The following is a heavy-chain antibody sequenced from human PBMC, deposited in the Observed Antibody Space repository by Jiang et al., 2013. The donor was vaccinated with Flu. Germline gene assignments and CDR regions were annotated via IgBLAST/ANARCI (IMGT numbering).Heavy chain of an antibody. CDR3: AHSTRGITMVRGVITNYFDY. J-gene: IGHJ4*02. CDR1: GFSLSTSGVG. D-gene: IGHD3-10*01. V-gene: IGHV2-5*01. Sequence: KPTQTLTLTCTFSGFSLSTSGVGVGWIRQPPGKALEWLALIYWNDDKRYSPSLKSRLTITKDTSKNQVVLTMTNMDPVDTATYYCAHSTRGITMVRGVITNYFDYWGQGTLVTVSS. CDR2: IYWNDDK.